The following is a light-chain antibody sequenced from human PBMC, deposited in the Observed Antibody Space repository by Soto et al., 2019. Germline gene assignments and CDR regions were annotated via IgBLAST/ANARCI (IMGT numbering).Light chain of an antibody. V-gene: IGLV1-40*01. CDR2: GNS. J-gene: IGLJ2*01. CDR1: SSNIGAGYD. Sequence: QSALTQPPSVSGAPGQRVTISCTGSSSNIGAGYDVHWYQQLPGTAPKLLIYGNSNRPSGVPDRFSGSKSGTSASLAITGLQAEDEADYYCSSYAGSNNLNVVFGGGTKLTVL. CDR3: SSYAGSNNLNVV.